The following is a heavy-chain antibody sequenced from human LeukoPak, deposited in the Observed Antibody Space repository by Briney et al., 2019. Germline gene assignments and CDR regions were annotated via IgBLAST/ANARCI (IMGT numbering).Heavy chain of an antibody. CDR3: ARESPLDPYGDYGGSFDY. J-gene: IGHJ4*02. Sequence: SETLSLTCTVSGGSVSSGSYYWRWIRQPPGKGLEWIGYIYYSGSTNYNPSLKSRVTISVDTSKNQFSLKLSSVTAADTAVYYCARESPLDPYGDYGGSFDYWGQGTLVTVSS. V-gene: IGHV4-61*01. CDR1: GGSVSSGSYY. D-gene: IGHD4-17*01. CDR2: IYYSGST.